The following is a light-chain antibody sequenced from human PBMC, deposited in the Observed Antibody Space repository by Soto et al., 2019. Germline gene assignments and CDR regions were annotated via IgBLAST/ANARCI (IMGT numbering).Light chain of an antibody. J-gene: IGKJ5*01. V-gene: IGKV1-9*01. CDR2: TAS. CDR3: QHRHSYPFP. Sequence: DIQLTQSPSFVSASVGDRVTITCRASQGISSYLAWYQQKPGKAPKLLIHTASTLQSGVPSRFSGSGSGTEFTLTISSRQPEVFATYSCQHRHSYPFPFGQGTRLEIK. CDR1: QGISSY.